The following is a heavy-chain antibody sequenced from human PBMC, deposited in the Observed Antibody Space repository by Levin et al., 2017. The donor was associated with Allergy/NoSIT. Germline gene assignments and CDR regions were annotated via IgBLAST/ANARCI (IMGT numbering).Heavy chain of an antibody. V-gene: IGHV3-20*04. CDR2: INWNGGST. D-gene: IGHD3-10*01. Sequence: PGGSLRLSCAASGFTFDDYGMSWVRQAPGKGLEWVSGINWNGGSTGYADSVKGRFTISRDNAKNSLYLQMNSLRAEDTALYYCARDIPAMVRGVMTNNWFDPWGQGTLVTVSS. J-gene: IGHJ5*02. CDR3: ARDIPAMVRGVMTNNWFDP. CDR1: GFTFDDYG.